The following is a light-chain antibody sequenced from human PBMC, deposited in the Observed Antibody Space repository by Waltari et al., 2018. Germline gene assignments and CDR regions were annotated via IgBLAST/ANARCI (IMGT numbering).Light chain of an antibody. CDR2: GAS. CDR1: QNVAGTY. Sequence: EIVLTQSPGTLSLSPGDRATLSCRASQNVAGTYLAWYQQKPGQAPRLLIYGASNRATGSPDRFTGSGSGTDFTLTISRLEPDDSAVYYCQQYDISPPWTFGQGTKVEI. J-gene: IGKJ1*01. CDR3: QQYDISPPWT. V-gene: IGKV3-20*01.